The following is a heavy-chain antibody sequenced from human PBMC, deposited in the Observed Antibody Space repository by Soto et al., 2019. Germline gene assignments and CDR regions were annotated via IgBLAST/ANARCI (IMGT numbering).Heavy chain of an antibody. CDR3: AREGGESSDGLYYFDS. V-gene: IGHV4-30-4*01. J-gene: IGHJ4*02. Sequence: QVQLQESGPGLVKPSQTLSLTCTVSGGSTSSDNYWSWIRQPPGKGLEWIGHIYYSGNTDYNPSPKSRLALSIDTYKNQFSLKLSSVTAADTAVYFCAREGGESSDGLYYFDSWGQVSLVTVSS. D-gene: IGHD3-16*01. CDR2: IYYSGNT. CDR1: GGSTSSDNY.